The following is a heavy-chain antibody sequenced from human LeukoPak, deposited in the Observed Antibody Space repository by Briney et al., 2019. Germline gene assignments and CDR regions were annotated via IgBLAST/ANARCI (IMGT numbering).Heavy chain of an antibody. CDR1: GFTFSSYS. Sequence: GGSLRLSCAASGFTFSSYSMNWVRQAPGKGLEWVSSISSSSSYIYYADSVKGRFTISRDNAKNSLYLQMNSLRAEDTAVYYCARGALVRGVKRNAFDIWGQGTMVTVSS. CDR2: ISSSSSYI. V-gene: IGHV3-21*01. D-gene: IGHD3-10*01. CDR3: ARGALVRGVKRNAFDI. J-gene: IGHJ3*02.